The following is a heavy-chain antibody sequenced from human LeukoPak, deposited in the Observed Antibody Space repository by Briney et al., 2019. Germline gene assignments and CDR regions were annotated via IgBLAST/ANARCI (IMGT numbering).Heavy chain of an antibody. Sequence: PSVSVSSTPSGYTFTINAINWVRQAPGQGRGWMGWMNPESGNTGYEQKFQGRVTMTWNTSISTAYMELSSLGSEDTAVYYCARRYAGGWTDYWGQGTLVTVSS. D-gene: IGHD2-2*01. CDR1: GYTFTINA. J-gene: IGHJ4*02. CDR2: MNPESGNT. CDR3: ARRYAGGWTDY. V-gene: IGHV1-8*01.